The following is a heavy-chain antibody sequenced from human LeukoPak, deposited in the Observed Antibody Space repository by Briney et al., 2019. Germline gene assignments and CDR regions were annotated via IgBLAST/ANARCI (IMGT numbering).Heavy chain of an antibody. CDR2: IKSKTDGGTT. D-gene: IGHD1-7*01. Sequence: GGSLRLSCAASGFTFSNAWMSRVRQAPGKGLEWVGRIKSKTDGGTTDYAAPVKGRFTISRDNSKNTLYLQMNSLRAEDTAVYYCAKDLITGTTSGDYWGQGTLVTVSS. V-gene: IGHV3-15*01. CDR3: AKDLITGTTSGDY. CDR1: GFTFSNAW. J-gene: IGHJ4*02.